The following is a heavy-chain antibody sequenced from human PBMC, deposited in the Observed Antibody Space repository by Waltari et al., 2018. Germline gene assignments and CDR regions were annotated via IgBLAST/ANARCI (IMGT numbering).Heavy chain of an antibody. CDR2: ISSSGSYI. J-gene: IGHJ4*02. CDR3: ASDLAGASVSKY. CDR1: GLNINTYS. V-gene: IGHV3-21*01. D-gene: IGHD6-19*01. Sequence: EVQLVESGGGLVKPGGSRRPSCAVSGLNINTYSLNWVRQAPGKGLEWVSYISSSGSYIYYADSVKGRFTISRDNAKNSLFLQMNSLRAEDTGVYYCASDLAGASVSKYWGQGTPVTVSS.